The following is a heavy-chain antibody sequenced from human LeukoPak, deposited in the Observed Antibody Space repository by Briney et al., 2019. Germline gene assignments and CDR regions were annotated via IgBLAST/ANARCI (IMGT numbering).Heavy chain of an antibody. J-gene: IGHJ4*02. Sequence: PGGSLRLSCAASGFTFSNYDMNWVRQAPGKGLEWVSYISSSSRIIYYADSLKGRFTISRDNAKNSLYLQLNSLRADDTAVYYCARDRGGFGELSWGQGTLVTVSS. V-gene: IGHV3-48*01. CDR1: GFTFSNYD. CDR2: ISSSSRII. CDR3: ARDRGGFGELS. D-gene: IGHD3-10*01.